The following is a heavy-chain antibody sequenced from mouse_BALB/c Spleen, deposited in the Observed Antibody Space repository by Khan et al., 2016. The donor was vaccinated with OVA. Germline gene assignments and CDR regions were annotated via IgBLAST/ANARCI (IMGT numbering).Heavy chain of an antibody. CDR2: IDPFSGGI. CDR1: GYSFTSYY. D-gene: IGHD2-2*01. Sequence: EVQLQQSGPELMKPGASVKISCKASGYSFTSYYIHWIMQSHGKSLEWIGYIDPFSGGITYNQKFKGKATLTVDKSSSTAYIYFSNLTSEDSAVYYCTRHGYVAWFTYWGHGTLVTVSA. J-gene: IGHJ3*01. V-gene: IGHV1S135*01. CDR3: TRHGYVAWFTY.